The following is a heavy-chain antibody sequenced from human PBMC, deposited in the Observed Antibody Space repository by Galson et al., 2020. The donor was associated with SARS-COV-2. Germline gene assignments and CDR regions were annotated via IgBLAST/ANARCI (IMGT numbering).Heavy chain of an antibody. CDR3: AKGSGFYYF. CDR2: LYSGGST. J-gene: IGHJ4*02. Sequence: GGSLRLSCAASGFSVTDNWMTWVRQVPGKGLEWVALLYSGGSTHYADSVAGRFTISRDHSENTLYLQMNNLRTEDSAMYYCAKGSGFYYFGGPGTLFTVSS. D-gene: IGHD3-22*01. V-gene: IGHV3-53*01. CDR1: GFSVTDNW.